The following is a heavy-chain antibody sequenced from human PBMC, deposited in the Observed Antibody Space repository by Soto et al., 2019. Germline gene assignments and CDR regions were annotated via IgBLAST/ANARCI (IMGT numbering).Heavy chain of an antibody. Sequence: EVQILESGGGLVQPGGSLRLSCVASGFTFSSYAMSWVRQAPGKGLEWVSAISGSDGGTFYADSVKGRFTISRDDSKNTLYLQLNSLRAEDTAVYHCPKGPGMYSEFDCWGQGTLVTVSS. D-gene: IGHD2-8*01. V-gene: IGHV3-23*01. CDR2: ISGSDGGT. CDR1: GFTFSSYA. J-gene: IGHJ4*02. CDR3: PKGPGMYSEFDC.